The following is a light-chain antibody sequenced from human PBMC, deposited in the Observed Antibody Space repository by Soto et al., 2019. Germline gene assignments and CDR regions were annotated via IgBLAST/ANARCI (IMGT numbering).Light chain of an antibody. V-gene: IGLV2-23*02. Sequence: QSALTQPASVSGSPGQSITISCTGTSGDVGSYNLVSWYQRHPGKAPKLMIYEVSKRPSGVSNRFSGSKSGNTASLTISGLQAEDEADYYCCSYAGSSTSYVFGTGTKVTVL. J-gene: IGLJ1*01. CDR3: CSYAGSSTSYV. CDR1: SGDVGSYNL. CDR2: EVS.